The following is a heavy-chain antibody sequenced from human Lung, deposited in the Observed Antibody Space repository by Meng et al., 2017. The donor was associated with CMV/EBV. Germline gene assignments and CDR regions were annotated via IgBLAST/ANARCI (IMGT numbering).Heavy chain of an antibody. V-gene: IGHV1-18*01. CDR2: ISAYNGNT. D-gene: IGHD1-7*01. CDR3: ARDRFGIAGTGDPPLGY. Sequence: ASXXVSXKASGYTFTSYGISWVRQAPGQGLEWMGWISAYNGNTNYAQKLQGRVTMTTDTSTSTAYMELRSLRSDDTAVYYCARDRFGIAGTGDPPLGYCGQGTLVTVSS. CDR1: GYTFTSYG. J-gene: IGHJ4*02.